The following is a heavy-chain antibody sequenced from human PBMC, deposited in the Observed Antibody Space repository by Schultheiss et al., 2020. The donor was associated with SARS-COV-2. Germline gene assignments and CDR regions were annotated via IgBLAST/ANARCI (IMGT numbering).Heavy chain of an antibody. J-gene: IGHJ4*02. CDR2: IYYSGST. Sequence: SETLSLTCTVSGGSISSYYWSWIRQPPGKGLEWIGYIYYSGSTNYNPSLKSRVTMSVDTSKNQFSLKLSSVTAADTAVYYCARDRSMGYWGQGTLVTVSS. CDR3: ARDRSMGY. D-gene: IGHD3-3*02. V-gene: IGHV4-59*01. CDR1: GGSISSYY.